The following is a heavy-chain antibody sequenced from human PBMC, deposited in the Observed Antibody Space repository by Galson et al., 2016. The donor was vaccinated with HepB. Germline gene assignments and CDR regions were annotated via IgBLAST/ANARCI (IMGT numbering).Heavy chain of an antibody. CDR1: GGSVSPSRHY. Sequence: SETLSLTCNVSGGSVSPSRHYWAWIRQAPGKGLEWIVTVYSSGGTSYNPSLTSRVTMFVDTAKNQISLRLSSVTATDTAVYYCARQTASWYGFDPWGPGTEVTVSS. D-gene: IGHD2-15*01. J-gene: IGHJ5*02. V-gene: IGHV4-39*01. CDR2: VYSSGGT. CDR3: ARQTASWYGFDP.